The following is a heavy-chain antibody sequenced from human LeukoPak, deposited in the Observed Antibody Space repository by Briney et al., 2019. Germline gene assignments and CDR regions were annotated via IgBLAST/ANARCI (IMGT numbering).Heavy chain of an antibody. D-gene: IGHD2-8*01. J-gene: IGHJ5*02. V-gene: IGHV4-59*08. CDR1: GGSINTYN. CDR3: ARQKGYCTNGVCYDWFDA. CDR2: VYYSGST. Sequence: SETLSLTCTVSGGSINTYNWGWIRQPPGKGLEWIGDVYYSGSTKYNYSLKSRVTISVDTSKKQVSLRLSSVTAADTAVYFCARQKGYCTNGVCYDWFDAWGQGTLVTVSS.